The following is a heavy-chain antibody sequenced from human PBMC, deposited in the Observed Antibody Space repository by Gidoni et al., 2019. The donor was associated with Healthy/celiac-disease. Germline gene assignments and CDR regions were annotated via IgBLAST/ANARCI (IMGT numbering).Heavy chain of an antibody. CDR3: AKDLTLGYGDYVVYWYFDL. J-gene: IGHJ2*01. CDR1: GFTLSSYA. D-gene: IGHD4-17*01. CDR2: ISGSGGST. Sequence: EVQLLESGGGLVQRGGSLRLSCAAAGFTLSSYAMSWVRQAPGKGLEWVSAISGSGGSTYYAVSVKGRFTISRDNSKNTLYLQMNSLRAEDTAVYYCAKDLTLGYGDYVVYWYFDLWGRGTLVTVSS. V-gene: IGHV3-23*01.